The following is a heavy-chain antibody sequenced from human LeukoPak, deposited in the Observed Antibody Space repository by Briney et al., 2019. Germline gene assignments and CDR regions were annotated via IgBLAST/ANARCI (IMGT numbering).Heavy chain of an antibody. CDR2: IYTSGST. J-gene: IGHJ3*02. CDR3: ARETYCSSISCQHDAFDI. D-gene: IGHD2-2*01. V-gene: IGHV4-4*07. Sequence: PSETLSLTCTVSGGSISGYYWSWIRQPAGKGLEWIGRIYTSGSTYYKPSLKSRVTMSVDTSKNQFSLKLRSVTAADTAVYYCARETYCSSISCQHDAFDIWGQGTMVTVSS. CDR1: GGSISGYY.